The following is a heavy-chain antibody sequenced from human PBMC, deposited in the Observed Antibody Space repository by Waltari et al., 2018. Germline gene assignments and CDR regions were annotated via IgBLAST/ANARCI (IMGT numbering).Heavy chain of an antibody. CDR1: GYSFTSYW. CDR2: IYPGDSDT. J-gene: IGHJ4*02. Sequence: EVQLVQSGAEVKKPGESLKISCKGSGYSFTSYWIGRVRRMPGKGLEWMGIIYPGDSDTRYSPSFQGQVTISADKSISTAYLQWSSLKASDTAMYYCARQSQYSSGWYTTEPFDYWGQGTLVTVSS. CDR3: ARQSQYSSGWYTTEPFDY. D-gene: IGHD6-19*01. V-gene: IGHV5-51*01.